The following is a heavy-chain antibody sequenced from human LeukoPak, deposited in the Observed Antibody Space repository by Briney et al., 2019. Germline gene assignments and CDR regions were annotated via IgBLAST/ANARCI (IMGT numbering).Heavy chain of an antibody. CDR3: ARGDYYDSSGYYYEVTWLFDY. CDR2: IKQDGSEK. J-gene: IGHJ4*02. CDR1: GFTFSSDW. D-gene: IGHD3-22*01. V-gene: IGHV3-7*01. Sequence: GGALRLSCAASGFTFSSDWMSWVRQAPGKGLEWVANIKQDGSEKYYVDSVKGRFTISRDNAKNSLYLQMNSLRAEDTAVYYCARGDYYDSSGYYYEVTWLFDYWGQGTLVTVSS.